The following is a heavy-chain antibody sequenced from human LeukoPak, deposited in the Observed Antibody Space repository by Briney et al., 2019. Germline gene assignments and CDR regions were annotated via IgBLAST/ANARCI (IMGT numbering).Heavy chain of an antibody. D-gene: IGHD2-2*01. CDR1: GGSFSGYY. V-gene: IGHV4-34*01. CDR3: ARVEGGYCSSTCCYLDY. J-gene: IGHJ4*02. CDR2: INHSGST. Sequence: SETLSLTCAVYGGSFSGYYWSWIRQPPGKGLEWIGEINHSGSTNYNPSLKSRVTISVDTSKNQFSLKLSSVTAADTAVYYCARVEGGYCSSTCCYLDYWGQGTLVTVSS.